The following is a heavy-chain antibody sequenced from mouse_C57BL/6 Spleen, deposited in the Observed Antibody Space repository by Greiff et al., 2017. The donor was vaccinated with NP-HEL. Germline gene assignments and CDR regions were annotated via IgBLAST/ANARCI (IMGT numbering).Heavy chain of an antibody. CDR2: ISYDGSN. D-gene: IGHD2-4*01. CDR1: GYSITSGYY. V-gene: IGHV3-6*01. Sequence: EVQLQESGPGLVKPSQSLSLTCSVTGYSITSGYYWNWIRQFPGNKLEWMGYISYDGSNNYNPSLKNRISITRDTSKNQFFLKLNSVTTEDTATYYCASLYDSYFDYWGQGTTLTVSS. J-gene: IGHJ2*01. CDR3: ASLYDSYFDY.